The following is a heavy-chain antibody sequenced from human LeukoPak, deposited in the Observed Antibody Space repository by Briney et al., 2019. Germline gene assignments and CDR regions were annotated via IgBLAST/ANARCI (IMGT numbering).Heavy chain of an antibody. Sequence: PSETLSLTCAVSDDSFSSHHWTWIRQPPGKGLEWIGYISYIGSTNYNPSLKSRVTISIDTSRNQFSLRLSSVTAADTAVYYCARDLVTVTKGFDIWGQGTMVSVSS. J-gene: IGHJ3*02. V-gene: IGHV4-59*11. CDR1: DDSFSSHH. CDR2: ISYIGST. D-gene: IGHD4-17*01. CDR3: ARDLVTVTKGFDI.